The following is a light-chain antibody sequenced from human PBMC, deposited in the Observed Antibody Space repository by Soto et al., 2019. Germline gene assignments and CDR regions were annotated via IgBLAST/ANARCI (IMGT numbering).Light chain of an antibody. CDR1: SSDVGGYNY. J-gene: IGLJ2*01. CDR2: DVS. Sequence: QCALTQSASVSGSPGQSITISCTGTSSDVGGYNYVSWYQQHPGKAPKLMIYDVSNRPSGVSNRFSGSKSGNTASLTISGLQAEDEADYYCSSYTSSSVVFGGGTKLTVL. CDR3: SSYTSSSVV. V-gene: IGLV2-14*01.